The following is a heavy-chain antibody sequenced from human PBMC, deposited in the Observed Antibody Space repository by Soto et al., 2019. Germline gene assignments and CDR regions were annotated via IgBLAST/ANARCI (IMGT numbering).Heavy chain of an antibody. CDR1: GYTLTELP. Sequence: ASVKVSCKVSGYTLTELPMHWVRQAPGKGLEWMGGFDPEDGETIYAQKFQGRVTMTEDTSTDTAYMELNSLTSEDTAIYYCARMESFGSLNWFDPWGQGTLVTVSS. D-gene: IGHD5-18*01. CDR3: ARMESFGSLNWFDP. J-gene: IGHJ5*02. CDR2: FDPEDGET. V-gene: IGHV1-24*01.